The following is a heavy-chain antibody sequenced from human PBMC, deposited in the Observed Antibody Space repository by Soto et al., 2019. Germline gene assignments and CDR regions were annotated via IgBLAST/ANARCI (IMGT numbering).Heavy chain of an antibody. V-gene: IGHV5-51*01. CDR3: ARHVYSSGPATSGY. Sequence: GESLKISCKGLGYSFTAYWIAWVRQMPGQGLEWMGIIYPDDSRTRYSPSFQGHVTISADKSISTAYLQWSSLKASDTAMYYCARHVYSSGPATSGYWGQGTLVTVSS. D-gene: IGHD6-19*01. J-gene: IGHJ4*02. CDR1: GYSFTAYW. CDR2: IYPDDSRT.